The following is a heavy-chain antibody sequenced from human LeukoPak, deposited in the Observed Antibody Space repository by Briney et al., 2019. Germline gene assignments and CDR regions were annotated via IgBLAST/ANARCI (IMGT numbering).Heavy chain of an antibody. J-gene: IGHJ6*03. V-gene: IGHV1-18*01. Sequence: GASVKVSCKASGYTFTSYGMSWVRQAPGQGLEWMGWISAYNGNTNYAQKLQGRVTMTTDTSTSTAYMELRSLRSDDTAVYYCARVRYYDFWSGSPDYYMDVWGKGTTVTVSS. CDR3: ARVRYYDFWSGSPDYYMDV. CDR1: GYTFTSYG. D-gene: IGHD3-3*01. CDR2: ISAYNGNT.